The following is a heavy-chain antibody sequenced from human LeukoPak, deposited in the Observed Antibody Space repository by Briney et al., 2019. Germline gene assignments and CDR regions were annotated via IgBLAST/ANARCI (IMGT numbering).Heavy chain of an antibody. J-gene: IGHJ4*02. V-gene: IGHV1-2*02. CDR3: ARDWGGGSGYSSY. CDR1: GYTFTGYY. CDR2: INPNSGGT. D-gene: IGHD3-3*01. Sequence: ASVKVSCKASGYTFTGYYMHWVRQAPGQGLEWMGWINPNSGGTNYAQKFQGRVTMTRDTSISTAYMELSRLRSDDTAVYYCARDWGGGSGYSSYWGQGTLVTVS.